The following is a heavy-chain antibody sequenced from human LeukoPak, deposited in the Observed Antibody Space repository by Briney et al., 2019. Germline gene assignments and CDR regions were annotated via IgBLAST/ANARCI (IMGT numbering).Heavy chain of an antibody. CDR1: GGTFSSYA. CDR3: ARDVGRWGYFDY. Sequence: SVKVSCKASGGTFSSYAISWVRQAPGQGLEWMGGIIPIFGAANYAQKFQGRVTITTDESTSTAYMELSSLRSEDTAVYYCARDVGRWGYFDYWGQGTLVTVSS. D-gene: IGHD3-16*01. V-gene: IGHV1-69*05. CDR2: IIPIFGAA. J-gene: IGHJ4*02.